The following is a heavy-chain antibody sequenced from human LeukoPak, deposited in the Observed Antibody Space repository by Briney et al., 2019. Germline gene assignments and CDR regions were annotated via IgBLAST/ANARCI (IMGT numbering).Heavy chain of an antibody. J-gene: IGHJ6*03. V-gene: IGHV1-8*02. CDR3: ARMGADWYYYYMDV. CDR1: GYTFTSYG. D-gene: IGHD1-26*01. Sequence: ASVKVSCKASGYTFTSYGINWVRQATGQGLEWMGWMNPNSGNTGYAQKFQGRVTITRNTSISTAYMELSSLRSEDTAVYYCARMGADWYYYYMDVWGKGTTVTVSS. CDR2: MNPNSGNT.